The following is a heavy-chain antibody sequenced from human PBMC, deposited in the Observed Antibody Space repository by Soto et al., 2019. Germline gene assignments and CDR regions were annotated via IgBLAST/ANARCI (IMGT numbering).Heavy chain of an antibody. Sequence: ASVKVSCKASGYTFTSYAIHWVRQAPGQRLEWMGWINAGNGNTKYSQKFQGRVTITRDTSASTAYMELSSLKSEDTAVYYCARGDWWLFDYWGQGTLVTSPQ. CDR2: INAGNGNT. J-gene: IGHJ4*02. D-gene: IGHD2-8*02. V-gene: IGHV1-3*01. CDR1: GYTFTSYA. CDR3: ARGDWWLFDY.